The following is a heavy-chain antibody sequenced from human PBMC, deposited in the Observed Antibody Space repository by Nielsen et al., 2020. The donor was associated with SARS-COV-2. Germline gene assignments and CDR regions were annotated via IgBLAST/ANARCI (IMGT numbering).Heavy chain of an antibody. Sequence: GGSLRLSCAVSGFTFSGSALHWVRQAPGKGLEWVSGISWNSGSIGYADSVKGRFTISRDNAKNSLYLQMNSLHQGPIGLPPGTLLQEHLWG. CDR3: TLLQEHL. V-gene: IGHV3-9*01. CDR2: ISWNSGSI. CDR1: GFTFSGSA. J-gene: IGHJ6*01.